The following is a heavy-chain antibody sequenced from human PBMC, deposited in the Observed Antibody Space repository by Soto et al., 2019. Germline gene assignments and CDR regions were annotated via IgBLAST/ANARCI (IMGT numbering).Heavy chain of an antibody. CDR1: GGSFSGYY. D-gene: IGHD6-19*01. Sequence: QVQLQQWGAGLLKPSETLSLTCAVYGGSFSGYYWSWIRQPPGKGLEWIGEINHSGSTNYNPSLKSRVTISVDTSTNQFSLKLSSVTAADTAVYYCARGGIAVAANYYYGMDVWGQGTTVTVSS. CDR3: ARGGIAVAANYYYGMDV. CDR2: INHSGST. J-gene: IGHJ6*02. V-gene: IGHV4-34*01.